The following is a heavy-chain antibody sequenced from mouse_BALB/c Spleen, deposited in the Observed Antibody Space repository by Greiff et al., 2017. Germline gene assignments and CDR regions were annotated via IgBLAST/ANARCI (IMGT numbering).Heavy chain of an antibody. CDR2: IYPSDSYT. Sequence: VQLQQPGAELVRPGASVKLSCKASGYTFTSYWINWVKQRPGQGLEWIGNIYPSDSYTNYNQKFKDKATLTVDKSSSTAYMQLSSPTSEDSAVYYCTTIYDGYLYYFDYWGQGTTLTVSS. CDR3: TTIYDGYLYYFDY. CDR1: GYTFTSYW. V-gene: IGHV1-69*02. D-gene: IGHD2-3*01. J-gene: IGHJ2*01.